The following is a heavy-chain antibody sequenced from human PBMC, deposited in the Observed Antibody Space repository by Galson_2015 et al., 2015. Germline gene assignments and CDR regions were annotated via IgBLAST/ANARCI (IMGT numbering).Heavy chain of an antibody. V-gene: IGHV3-48*02. CDR1: GFTFSSYS. J-gene: IGHJ3*02. D-gene: IGHD6-13*01. Sequence: SLRLSCAASGFTFSSYSMNWVRQAPGKGLEWVSYITSTSSTITYADSVRGRFTISRDNAKSSLYLQMNSLRDEDTAVYYCVRDKSGYSSSWHASDIWGQGTMVTVSS. CDR2: ITSTSSTI. CDR3: VRDKSGYSSSWHASDI.